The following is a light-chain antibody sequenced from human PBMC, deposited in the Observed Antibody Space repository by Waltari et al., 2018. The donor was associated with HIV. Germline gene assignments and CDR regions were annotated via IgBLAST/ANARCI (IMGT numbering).Light chain of an antibody. Sequence: SYDLTQTPSVSVSPAQTARINCSRGALPKKYSSWYRQKAGQAPILLIYKDIERSSGIPERISGSGSGTGVTLTITDVQAEDEGDYFCQSTDYDGTWVFGGGTKLTVL. CDR3: QSTDYDGTWV. J-gene: IGLJ3*02. CDR1: ALPKKY. CDR2: KDI. V-gene: IGLV3-25*03.